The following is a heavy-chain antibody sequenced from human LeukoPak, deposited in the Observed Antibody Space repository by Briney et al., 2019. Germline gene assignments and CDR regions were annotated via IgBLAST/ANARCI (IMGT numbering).Heavy chain of an antibody. V-gene: IGHV4-59*01. CDR2: IYYSGST. Sequence: PSETLSDTSTHSRSSTLANFSCVIRQPPGKGLEWIGYIYYSGSTNYNPSLKSRVTMSVDTSNKQYSLKLSSVTAAATAVYYCERARNPEECGTPFDYWGQGTLVTVSS. J-gene: IGHJ4*02. CDR1: RSSTLANF. CDR3: ERARNPEECGTPFDY. D-gene: IGHD1-14*01.